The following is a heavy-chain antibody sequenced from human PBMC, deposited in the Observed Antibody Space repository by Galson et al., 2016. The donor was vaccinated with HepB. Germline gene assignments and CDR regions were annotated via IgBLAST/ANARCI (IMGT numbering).Heavy chain of an antibody. Sequence: ETLSLTCTVSGGSISRSSYYWGWFRQPPGKGLEWIGTFYYSGRTYYKPSLKGRVTISVDASKNQFSLKMASVTAADTAVYYCARGMTTVTTDYWGQGTLVTVSS. D-gene: IGHD4-17*01. CDR3: ARGMTTVTTDY. J-gene: IGHJ4*02. CDR1: GGSISRSSYY. CDR2: FYYSGRT. V-gene: IGHV4-39*01.